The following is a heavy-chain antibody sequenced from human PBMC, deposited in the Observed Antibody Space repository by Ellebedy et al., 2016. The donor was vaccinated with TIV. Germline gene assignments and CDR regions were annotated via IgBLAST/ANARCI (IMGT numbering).Heavy chain of an antibody. CDR2: IFYRGST. Sequence: MPSETLSLTCSVSGGSISSDNYYWEWIRQPPGKGLEWIGSIFYRGSTYYNPSLSSRVTISVDTSKNHFSLKVNSVTATDAGVYYCASRERVLGTRGAFAFWGQGIPVTVSS. CDR1: GGSISSDNYY. V-gene: IGHV4-39*07. J-gene: IGHJ4*02. CDR3: ASRERVLGTRGAFAF. D-gene: IGHD2-8*02.